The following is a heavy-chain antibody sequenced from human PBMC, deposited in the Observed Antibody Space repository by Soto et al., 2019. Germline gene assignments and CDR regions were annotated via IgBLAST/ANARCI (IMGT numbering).Heavy chain of an antibody. CDR2: VHISGHS. J-gene: IGHJ5*01. CDR3: ASVLQGCSANDCYFAP. CDR1: GVSVSAPYW. Sequence: AETLSLTCTLSGVSVSAPYWWNGGRQSPDKGLWVIAEVHISGHSNYNPSLRSRVSVSIDSSKNQFYPNLNSVTAAETAIYYCASVLQGCSANDCYFAPGGKGTQVPSPQ. V-gene: IGHV4-4*02. D-gene: IGHD2-21*02.